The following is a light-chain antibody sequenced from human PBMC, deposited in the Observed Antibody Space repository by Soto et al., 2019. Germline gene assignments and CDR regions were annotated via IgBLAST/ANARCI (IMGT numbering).Light chain of an antibody. CDR3: LQYNYYPLT. CDR2: KAS. Sequence: DIPMTQSPSTLSASVGDRVTITCRASQSISYWLAWYQQRPGKAPRLLIYKASSLQSGVPSRFSGSGSGTEFTLTISSLQPDDFATYFCLQYNYYPLTFGGGTKVDIK. CDR1: QSISYW. V-gene: IGKV1-5*03. J-gene: IGKJ4*01.